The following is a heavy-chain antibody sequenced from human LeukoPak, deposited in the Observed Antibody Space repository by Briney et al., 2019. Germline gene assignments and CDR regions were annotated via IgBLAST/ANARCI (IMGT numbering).Heavy chain of an antibody. Sequence: ASVKVSCKASGYTFTSYYMHWVRQAPGQGLEWMGIINPSGGSTSYAQKFQGRVTMTRDTSTSTVYMELSSLRSEDTAVYYCARDSHYYDSSGYYFYFDYWGQGTLVTVSS. V-gene: IGHV1-46*01. D-gene: IGHD3-22*01. J-gene: IGHJ4*02. CDR3: ARDSHYYDSSGYYFYFDY. CDR1: GYTFTSYY. CDR2: INPSGGST.